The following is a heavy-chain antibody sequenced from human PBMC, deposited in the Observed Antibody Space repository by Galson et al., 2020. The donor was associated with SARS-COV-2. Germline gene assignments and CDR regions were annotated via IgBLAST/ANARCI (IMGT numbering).Heavy chain of an antibody. CDR2: HYWDDDK. V-gene: IGHV2-5*02. CDR1: GFSLSTSGVG. D-gene: IGHD3-10*01. J-gene: IGHJ6*02. CDR3: AHAPTLLWFGESVRDYGMDV. Sequence: SGPTLANPTPTLTLTCTFTGFSLSTSGVGVGWIRQPPGKALEWLAAHYWDDDKTYSPALKSRITITKDTTKIPVDLTMTNMDPVDTATYYCAHAPTLLWFGESVRDYGMDVWCQGTTVTVSS.